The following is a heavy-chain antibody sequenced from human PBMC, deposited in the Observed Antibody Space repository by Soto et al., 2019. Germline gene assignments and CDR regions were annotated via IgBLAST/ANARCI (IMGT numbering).Heavy chain of an antibody. CDR1: GGFISSGGYC. CDR3: ATLSDTAMVTSGYAFDI. D-gene: IGHD5-18*01. CDR2: IYYSGST. J-gene: IGHJ3*02. V-gene: IGHV4-31*03. Sequence: PSETLSLTCTVSGGFISSGGYCWSWIRQHPGKGLEWIGYIYYSGSTYYNPSLKSRVTISVDTSKNQFSLKLSSVTAADTAVYYCATLSDTAMVTSGYAFDIWGQGTMVTVSS.